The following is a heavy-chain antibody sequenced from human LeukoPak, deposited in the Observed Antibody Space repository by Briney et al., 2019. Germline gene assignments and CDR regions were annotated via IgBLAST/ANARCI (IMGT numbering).Heavy chain of an antibody. CDR1: GFTFSSYA. D-gene: IGHD6-19*01. V-gene: IGHV3-23*01. J-gene: IGHJ4*02. Sequence: GGSLRLSCAASGFTFSSYAMTWVRQAPGEGLQWVSDISGSGSSAYYADSVRGRFTISRDNSKNTLYLQMNSLRAEDTAVYYCAKDSHSSGWYGDYWGQGTLVTVSS. CDR3: AKDSHSSGWYGDY. CDR2: ISGSGSSA.